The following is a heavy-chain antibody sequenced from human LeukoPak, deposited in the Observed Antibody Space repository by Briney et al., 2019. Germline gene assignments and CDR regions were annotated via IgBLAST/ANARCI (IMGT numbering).Heavy chain of an antibody. Sequence: PGGSLGLSCAVSGITLSNYGMSWVRQAPGKGLEWVAGISDSGGRTKYADSVKGRFTISRDNSKNTLYLQMNSLRAEDTAVYYCARAGGDNYYYYYMDVWGKGTTVTVSS. V-gene: IGHV3-23*01. CDR1: GITLSNYG. CDR3: ARAGGDNYYYYYMDV. CDR2: ISDSGGRT. D-gene: IGHD4-17*01. J-gene: IGHJ6*03.